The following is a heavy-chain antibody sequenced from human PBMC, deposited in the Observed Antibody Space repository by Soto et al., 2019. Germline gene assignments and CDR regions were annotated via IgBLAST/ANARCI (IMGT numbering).Heavy chain of an antibody. CDR2: INDRGSI. J-gene: IGHJ2*01. CDR1: GGSFSGCY. D-gene: IGHD3-9*01. CDR3: ARESHDILTGPPWVWYFDL. V-gene: IGHV4-34*01. Sequence: VQLQQWGAGPLRPLETLSLTCGVSGGSFSGCYWAWIRQSPGKGLEWIGEINDRGSINYNPSLKSRVSISVDTSKNHYSLNLRSVTAADTAVYYCARESHDILTGPPWVWYFDLLGRGTLVTVSS.